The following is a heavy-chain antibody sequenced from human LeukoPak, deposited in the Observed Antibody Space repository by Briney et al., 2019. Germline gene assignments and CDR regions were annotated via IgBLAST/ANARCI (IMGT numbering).Heavy chain of an antibody. CDR3: ARGPTDYDILTGLDIDY. CDR2: INPNSGGT. D-gene: IGHD3-9*01. J-gene: IGHJ4*02. V-gene: IGHV1-2*02. Sequence: ASVKVSCKASGYTFTGYYMHWVRQAPGQGLEWMGWINPNSGGTNYAQKFQGRVTMTRDTSISTAYMELSRLRSDDTAVYYCARGPTDYDILTGLDIDYWCQGTLVTVSS. CDR1: GYTFTGYY.